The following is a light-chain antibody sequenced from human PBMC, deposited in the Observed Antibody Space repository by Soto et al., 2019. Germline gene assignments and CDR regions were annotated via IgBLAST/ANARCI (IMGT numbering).Light chain of an antibody. J-gene: IGLJ2*01. Sequence: QSVLTQPASVSGSPGQSITISCSGTSSDVGGYNYVSWYQHHPGKAPKLMIFEVSNRPPGVSNRFSGSKSGNTASLTISGLQAEDEADYYCSSYTSSSVVFGGGTKVTVL. CDR3: SSYTSSSVV. V-gene: IGLV2-14*01. CDR2: EVS. CDR1: SSDVGGYNY.